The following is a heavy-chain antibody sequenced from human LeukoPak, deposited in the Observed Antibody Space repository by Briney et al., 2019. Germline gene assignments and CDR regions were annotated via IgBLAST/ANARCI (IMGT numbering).Heavy chain of an antibody. CDR2: INHSGST. J-gene: IGHJ6*03. CDR1: GGSFSGYY. V-gene: IGHV4-34*01. D-gene: IGHD6-6*01. Sequence: SETLSLTCAVYGGSFSGYYWSWIRQPPGKGLEWIGEINHSGSTNYNPSLKSRVTISVDTSKNQFSLKLSSVTAADTDVYYCARVGFTAARIYYYYYMDVWGKGTTVTVSS. CDR3: ARVGFTAARIYYYYYMDV.